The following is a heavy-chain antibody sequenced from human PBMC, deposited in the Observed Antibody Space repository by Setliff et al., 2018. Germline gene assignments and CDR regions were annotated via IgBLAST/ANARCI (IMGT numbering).Heavy chain of an antibody. J-gene: IGHJ4*02. CDR3: ARTAGYRLEGDFDY. V-gene: IGHV3-48*04. CDR1: GFTFTNYI. D-gene: IGHD3-16*01. Sequence: GGSLRLSCAASGFTFTNYIIHWVRQAPGKGLEWISYIHDSGNPTYYADSVKGRFTVSRDNAKNSLYLQMTSLIAEDTAIYYCARTAGYRLEGDFDYWGQGTLVTVSS. CDR2: IHDSGNPT.